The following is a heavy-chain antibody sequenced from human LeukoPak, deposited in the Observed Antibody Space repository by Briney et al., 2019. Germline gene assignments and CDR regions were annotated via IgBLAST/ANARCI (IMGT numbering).Heavy chain of an antibody. Sequence: GGSLRLSCAASGFSVSTNYMSWVRQAPGKGLEWVSVFYIGGSTYYADSVKGRFTISRDSSKNTLYLQMNSLRTEDTAVYYCARDYVDTAGLDVFDIWGQGTMVTVSS. CDR2: FYIGGST. CDR1: GFSVSTNY. CDR3: ARDYVDTAGLDVFDI. D-gene: IGHD5-18*01. J-gene: IGHJ3*02. V-gene: IGHV3-53*05.